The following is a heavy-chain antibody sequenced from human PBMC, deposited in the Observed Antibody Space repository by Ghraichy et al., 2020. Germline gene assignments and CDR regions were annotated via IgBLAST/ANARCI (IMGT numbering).Heavy chain of an antibody. CDR2: IFYSGST. CDR3: ARSESSTAYTMYV. V-gene: IGHV4-59*01. CDR1: GGSISTYY. J-gene: IGHJ6*02. Sequence: SETLSLTCTVSGGSISTYYWSWVRQPPGKGLEWIGYIFYSGSTTYNPSLKSRVTISVDTSKNQFSLNLSSVTAADTAVYYCARSESSTAYTMYVWGQGTTVIVSS. D-gene: IGHD6-13*01.